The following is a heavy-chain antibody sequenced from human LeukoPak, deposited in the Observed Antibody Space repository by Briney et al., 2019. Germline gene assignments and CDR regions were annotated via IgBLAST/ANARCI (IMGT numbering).Heavy chain of an antibody. CDR1: GYTFTSYD. CDR3: ARVGPQWLVYYYYYGMDV. J-gene: IGHJ6*02. D-gene: IGHD6-19*01. Sequence: ASVKVSCKASGYTFTSYDINWVRQATGQGLEWMGWMNPNSGNTGYAQKFQGRVTMTRNTSISTAYMELSSLRSEDTAVYYCARVGPQWLVYYYYYGMDVWGQGTTVTVSS. CDR2: MNPNSGNT. V-gene: IGHV1-8*01.